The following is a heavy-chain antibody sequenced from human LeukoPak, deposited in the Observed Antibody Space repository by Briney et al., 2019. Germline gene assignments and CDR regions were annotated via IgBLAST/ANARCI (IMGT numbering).Heavy chain of an antibody. D-gene: IGHD3-9*01. CDR2: INPSGGST. CDR1: GYTFTSYY. CDR3: ARVGQLTGHYDY. V-gene: IGHV1-46*01. Sequence: GASVKVSCTASGYTFTSYYMHWVRQAPGQGLEWMGIINPSGGSTSYAQKFQGRVTMTRDTSTSTVYMELSSLRSEDTAVYYCARVGQLTGHYDYWGQGTLVTVSS. J-gene: IGHJ4*02.